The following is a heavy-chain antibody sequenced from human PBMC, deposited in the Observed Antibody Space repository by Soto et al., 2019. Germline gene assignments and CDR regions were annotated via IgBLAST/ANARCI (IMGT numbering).Heavy chain of an antibody. Sequence: QPTGKGLEWIGYIYYSGSTNYNPSLKSRVTISVDTSKNQFSLKLSSVTAADTAVYYCEKEVAVAFHYCGQAPPVTV. J-gene: IGHJ4*02. CDR3: EKEVAVAFHY. V-gene: IGHV4-59*01. D-gene: IGHD6-19*01. CDR2: IYYSGST.